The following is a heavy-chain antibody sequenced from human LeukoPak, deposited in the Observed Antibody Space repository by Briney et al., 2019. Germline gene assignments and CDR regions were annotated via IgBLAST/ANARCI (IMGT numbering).Heavy chain of an antibody. CDR2: ISGSGGTT. CDR1: GFTFSTYA. CDR3: AKESSWGTVVTPGGPSA. J-gene: IGHJ5*02. V-gene: IGHV3-23*01. D-gene: IGHD4-23*01. Sequence: GGSLRLSCATSGFTFSTYAMSWVRQAPGKGLEWVSAISGSGGTTYYADSVKGRFTISRDNSKNTLYLQMNSLRAEDTAVYYCAKESSWGTVVTPGGPSAWGQGTLVTVSS.